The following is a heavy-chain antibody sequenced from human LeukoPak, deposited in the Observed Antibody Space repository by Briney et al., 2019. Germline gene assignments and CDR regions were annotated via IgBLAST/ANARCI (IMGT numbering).Heavy chain of an antibody. D-gene: IGHD3-10*01. J-gene: IGHJ4*02. V-gene: IGHV3-23*01. CDR2: ISGSGGST. CDR1: GFPFSSYA. Sequence: QPGGSLRLSCAASGFPFSSYAMSWVRQAPGKGRGWVSAISGSGGSTYYADSVKGRFTISRDNSKNTLYLQMNSLRAEDTAVYYCAKGRTYYGSGSSDYWGQGTLVTVSS. CDR3: AKGRTYYGSGSSDY.